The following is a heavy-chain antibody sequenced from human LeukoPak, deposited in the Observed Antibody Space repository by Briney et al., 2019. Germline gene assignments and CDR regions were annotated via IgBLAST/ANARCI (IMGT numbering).Heavy chain of an antibody. CDR2: ININTGDP. CDR3: ARSPYYDVLTGYYAYGMDL. D-gene: IGHD3-9*01. CDR1: GYTFTNHG. Sequence: GASVKVSCKASGYTFTNHGMNWVRQAPGQGLEWMGWININTGDPTCARGFTGRFVFSLDSSVNTAYLQISSLTAADTAVYYCARSPYYDVLTGYYAYGMDLWGQGTTVSVSS. J-gene: IGHJ6*02. V-gene: IGHV7-4-1*02.